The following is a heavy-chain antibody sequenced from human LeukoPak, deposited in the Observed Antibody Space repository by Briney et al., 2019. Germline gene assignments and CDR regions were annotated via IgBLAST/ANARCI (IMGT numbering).Heavy chain of an antibody. CDR3: ARTLVGSGLDAFDI. Sequence: GGSLRLSCAASGFTVSSNYMSWVRQAPGKGLEWLSVIYSGGNTYYADSVMGRLTISRDNSKNTLYLQMNSLRAEDTALYYCARTLVGSGLDAFDISGQGTMVTVS. CDR1: GFTVSSNY. CDR2: IYSGGNT. J-gene: IGHJ3*02. D-gene: IGHD2-15*01. V-gene: IGHV3-66*01.